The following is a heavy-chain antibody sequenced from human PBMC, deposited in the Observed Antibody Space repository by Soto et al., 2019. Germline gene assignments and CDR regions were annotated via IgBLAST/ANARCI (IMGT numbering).Heavy chain of an antibody. D-gene: IGHD2-21*02. CDR2: LFHSGST. V-gene: IGHV4-4*02. CDR3: ARKTLRGFDP. CDR1: RDSISSSHW. J-gene: IGHJ5*02. Sequence: QVQLQESGPGLVKPSVTLSLTCAVSRDSISSSHWWTWVRQPPGKGLEWIGELFHSGSTNYNPSLQSRVTISVDKSKTQFSPRLNSVTAADTAVYYCARKTLRGFDPWGQGSLVTVSS.